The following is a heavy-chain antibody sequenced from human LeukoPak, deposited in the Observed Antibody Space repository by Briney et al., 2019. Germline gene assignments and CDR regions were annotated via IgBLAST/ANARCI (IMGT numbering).Heavy chain of an antibody. Sequence: GGSLRLSCAASGFTFSSYSMNWVRLAPGKGLEWVSSISSSSSYIYYADSVKGRFTISRDNSKNTLYLQMNSLRAEDTAVYYCAKKGQQWLVRSVYFDYWGQGTLVTVSS. D-gene: IGHD6-19*01. J-gene: IGHJ4*02. CDR2: ISSSSSYI. CDR1: GFTFSSYS. V-gene: IGHV3-21*04. CDR3: AKKGQQWLVRSVYFDY.